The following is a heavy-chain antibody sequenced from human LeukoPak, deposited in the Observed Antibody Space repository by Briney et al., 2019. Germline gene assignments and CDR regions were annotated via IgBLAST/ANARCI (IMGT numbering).Heavy chain of an antibody. V-gene: IGHV3-23*01. CDR1: GFTFSSYA. Sequence: PGGSLRLSCAASGFTFSSYAMSWVRQAPGKGLEWVSAIGSGTYYADSVKGRFTISRDNSKNTLYLQMNSLRAEDTAVYYCAKVLAYCFDYWGQGTLVTVSS. CDR2: IGSGT. CDR3: AKVLAYCFDY. J-gene: IGHJ4*02.